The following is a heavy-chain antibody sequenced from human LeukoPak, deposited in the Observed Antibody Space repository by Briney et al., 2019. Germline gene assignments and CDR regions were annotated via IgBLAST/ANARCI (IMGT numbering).Heavy chain of an antibody. CDR1: GFTLSTYS. D-gene: IGHD3-22*01. J-gene: IGHJ3*02. CDR3: ARGWARYDSRAAGAFDI. Sequence: GGSLRLSCTVSGFTLSTYSLNWVRRAPGKGLEWVSLMTNSRSYYADSVKGRFTISRDNAKNSLDLVMSSLRVDDTAVYYCARGWARYDSRAAGAFDIWGQGTMVTVSS. V-gene: IGHV3-21*01. CDR2: MTNSRSY.